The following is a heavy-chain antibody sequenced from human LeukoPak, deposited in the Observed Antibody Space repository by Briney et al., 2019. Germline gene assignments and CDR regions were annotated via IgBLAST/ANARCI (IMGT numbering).Heavy chain of an antibody. CDR1: GYTFTGYY. Sequence: ASVKVSCKAYGYTFTGYYTHWVRQAPGQGLEWMGWINPNSGGTNYAQKFQGRVTMTRDTSISTAYMELSRLRSDDTAVYYCARLVLGESGYFDYWGQGTLVTVSS. J-gene: IGHJ4*02. CDR3: ARLVLGESGYFDY. V-gene: IGHV1-2*02. CDR2: INPNSGGT. D-gene: IGHD3-16*01.